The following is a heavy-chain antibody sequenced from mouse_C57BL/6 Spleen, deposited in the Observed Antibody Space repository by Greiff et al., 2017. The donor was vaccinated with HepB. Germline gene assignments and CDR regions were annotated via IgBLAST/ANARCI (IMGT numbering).Heavy chain of an antibody. D-gene: IGHD1-1*01. CDR3: TTGRITTVVATRAMDY. CDR2: IDPENGDT. CDR1: GFNIKDDY. V-gene: IGHV14-4*01. J-gene: IGHJ4*01. Sequence: VQLQQSGAELVRPGASVKLSCTASGFNIKDDYMHWVKQRPEQGLEWIGWIDPENGDTEYASKFQGKATITADTSSNTAYLQLSSLTSEDTAVYYCTTGRITTVVATRAMDYWGQGTSVTVSS.